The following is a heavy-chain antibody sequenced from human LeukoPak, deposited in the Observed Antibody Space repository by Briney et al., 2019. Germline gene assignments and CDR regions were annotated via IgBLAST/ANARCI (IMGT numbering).Heavy chain of an antibody. Sequence: SETLSLTCTVSGGSISSYYWSWIRQPPGKGLEWIGYIYYSGSTNYNPSLKSRVTISVDTSKNQFSLKLSSVTAADTAVYYCARAGRYFDWLTARDNWFDPWGQGTLVTVSS. CDR3: ARAGRYFDWLTARDNWFDP. CDR1: GGSISSYY. CDR2: IYYSGST. V-gene: IGHV4-59*01. D-gene: IGHD3-9*01. J-gene: IGHJ5*02.